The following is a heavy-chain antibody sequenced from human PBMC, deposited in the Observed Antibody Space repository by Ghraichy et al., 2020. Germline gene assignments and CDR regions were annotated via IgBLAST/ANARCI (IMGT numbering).Heavy chain of an antibody. Sequence: SETLSLTCTVSGGSISSSSYYWGWIRQPPGKGLEWIGSIYYSGSTYYNPSLKSRVTISVDTSKNQFSLKLSSVTAADTAVYYCARLSGGYSYGTNTYYDILTHHNFDYWGQGTLVTVSS. CDR1: GGSISSSSYY. CDR2: IYYSGST. V-gene: IGHV4-39*01. D-gene: IGHD3-9*01. J-gene: IGHJ4*02. CDR3: ARLSGGYSYGTNTYYDILTHHNFDY.